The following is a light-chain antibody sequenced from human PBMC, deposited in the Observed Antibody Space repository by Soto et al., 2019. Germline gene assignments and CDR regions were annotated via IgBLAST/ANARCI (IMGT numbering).Light chain of an antibody. J-gene: IGKJ1*01. CDR2: GAS. CDR3: QHYNNWPPWT. V-gene: IGKV3-15*01. Sequence: EIVMTQSPATLSVSPGERVTLPCRASQSVSTNLAWYQHKPGQPPRLLIHGASARATAIPGRFSGSGSGTEFTLTISRLQSEDFAVYYCQHYNNWPPWTFGQGTKVEFK. CDR1: QSVSTN.